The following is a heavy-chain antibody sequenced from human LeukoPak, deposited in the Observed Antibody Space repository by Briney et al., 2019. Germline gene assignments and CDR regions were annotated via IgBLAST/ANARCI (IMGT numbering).Heavy chain of an antibody. D-gene: IGHD3-10*01. J-gene: IGHJ5*02. CDR2: ISYDGSNK. Sequence: GGSLRLSCAASGFTFSSYGMHWVRQAPGKGLEWVAVISYDGSNKYYADSVKGRFTISRDNSKNTLYLQMNSLRAEDTAVYYCAKDAGGPYGSWGQGTLVTVSS. CDR1: GFTFSSYG. CDR3: AKDAGGPYGS. V-gene: IGHV3-30*18.